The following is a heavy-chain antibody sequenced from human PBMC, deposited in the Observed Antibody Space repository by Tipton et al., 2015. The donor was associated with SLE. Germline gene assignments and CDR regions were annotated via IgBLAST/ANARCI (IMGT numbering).Heavy chain of an antibody. V-gene: IGHV4-39*01. D-gene: IGHD3-22*01. J-gene: IGHJ5*02. CDR1: GGSISSISYY. CDR2: IYYSGST. CDR3: ARHEYYDSSGYPNWFDP. Sequence: LRLSCTVSGGSISSISYYWGWIRQPPGKGLEWIGSIYYSGSTYYNPSLKSRVTISVDTSKNQFSLKLSSVTAADTAVYYCARHEYYDSSGYPNWFDPWGQGTLVTVSS.